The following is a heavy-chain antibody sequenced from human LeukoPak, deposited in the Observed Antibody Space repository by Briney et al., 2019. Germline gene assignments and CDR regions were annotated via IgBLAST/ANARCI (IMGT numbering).Heavy chain of an antibody. CDR3: ARVDILTGYFDY. D-gene: IGHD3-9*01. V-gene: IGHV1-69*02. Sequence: ASVKVSCKASGGTFSSYTISWVRQAPGQGLEWMGRIIPILGIANYAQKFQGRVTITADTSTSTAYMELSSLRSEDTAVYYCARVDILTGYFDYWGQGTLVTVSS. CDR1: GGTFSSYT. CDR2: IIPILGIA. J-gene: IGHJ4*02.